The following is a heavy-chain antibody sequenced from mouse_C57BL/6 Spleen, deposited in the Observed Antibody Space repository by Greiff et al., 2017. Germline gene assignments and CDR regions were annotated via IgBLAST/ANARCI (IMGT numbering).Heavy chain of an antibody. J-gene: IGHJ2*01. CDR3: ARSGLHYGNLDFEY. CDR1: GYTFTGYW. Sequence: QVQLQQSGAELMKPGASVKLSCKATGYTFTGYWIAWVKQRPGHGLEWIGEILPGSGSTNYNEKFKGKVTFTADTSSNTAYMQLSSLTTEDSAIYYCARSGLHYGNLDFEYWGQGTTLAASS. V-gene: IGHV1-9*01. D-gene: IGHD2-1*01. CDR2: ILPGSGST.